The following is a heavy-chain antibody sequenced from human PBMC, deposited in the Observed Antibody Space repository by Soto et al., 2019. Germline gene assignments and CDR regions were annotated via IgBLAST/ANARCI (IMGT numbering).Heavy chain of an antibody. CDR1: GYTFITYG. CDR3: ARGPTDYYDNSANYFLDY. V-gene: IGHV1-18*01. Sequence: QVQLVQSGAEVKKPGASVKVSCKASGYTFITYGVSWVRQAPGQGLDWLGWIRTYNGNTRYAERLQGRVTMTTDTTTNTAYMELRNLRYDDTAVYYCARGPTDYYDNSANYFLDYWGQGTLVTVSS. D-gene: IGHD3-22*01. J-gene: IGHJ4*02. CDR2: IRTYNGNT.